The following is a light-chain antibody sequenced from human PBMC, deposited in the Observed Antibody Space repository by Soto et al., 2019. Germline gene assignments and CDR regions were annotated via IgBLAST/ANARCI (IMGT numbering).Light chain of an antibody. J-gene: IGLJ2*01. Sequence: QSALTQPASVSGSPGQSVTISCTGTSGDVGGYDYVSWYQHHPGKAPELMIFEVNNRPSGISHRFSGSKTGNTASLTISGLQAEDEADYYCSSYTSSNIPVVFGGGTQLTVL. CDR2: EVN. CDR1: SGDVGGYDY. CDR3: SSYTSSNIPVV. V-gene: IGLV2-14*01.